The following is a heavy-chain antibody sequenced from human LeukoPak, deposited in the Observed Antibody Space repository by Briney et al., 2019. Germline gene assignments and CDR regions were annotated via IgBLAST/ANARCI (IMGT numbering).Heavy chain of an antibody. Sequence: SETLSLTCAVSGGSISSGGYSWSWIRQPPGKGLEWIGYIYHSGSTYYNPSLKSRVTISVDRSKNQFSLKLSSVTAADTAVYYCASLAARHRSPDYWGQGTLVTVSS. CDR3: ASLAARHRSPDY. CDR1: GGSISSGGYS. V-gene: IGHV4-30-2*01. CDR2: IYHSGST. J-gene: IGHJ4*02. D-gene: IGHD6-13*01.